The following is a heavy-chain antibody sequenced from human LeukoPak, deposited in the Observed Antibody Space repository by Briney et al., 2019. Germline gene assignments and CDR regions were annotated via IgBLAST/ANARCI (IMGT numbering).Heavy chain of an antibody. CDR2: ISYDGSNK. V-gene: IGHV3-30-3*01. Sequence: GGSLRLSCAASGFTFSSYAMHWVRQAPGKGLEWVAVISYDGSNKYYADSVKGRLTISRDNSKNTLYLQMNSLRAEDTAVYYCASYSGSEDTTEFDYWGQGTLVTVSS. CDR3: ASYSGSEDTTEFDY. D-gene: IGHD1-26*01. CDR1: GFTFSSYA. J-gene: IGHJ4*02.